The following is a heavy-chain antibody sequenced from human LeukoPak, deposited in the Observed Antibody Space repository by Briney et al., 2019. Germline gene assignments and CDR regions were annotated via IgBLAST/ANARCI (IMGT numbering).Heavy chain of an antibody. V-gene: IGHV3-23*01. J-gene: IGHJ4*02. CDR1: GFSLSSYA. CDR3: AKALFYYDSSGYPIDY. D-gene: IGHD3-22*01. Sequence: GGSLRLSCAASGFSLSSYALTWVRQAPGKGLEWVSAISGSGGSTYYADSVKGRLTISRDNSKNTLYLQMNSLRAEDTAVYYCAKALFYYDSSGYPIDYWGQGALVTVSS. CDR2: ISGSGGST.